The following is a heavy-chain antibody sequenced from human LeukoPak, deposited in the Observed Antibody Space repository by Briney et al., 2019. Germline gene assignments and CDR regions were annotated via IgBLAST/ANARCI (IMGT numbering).Heavy chain of an antibody. J-gene: IGHJ3*02. CDR1: GGSISSGGYS. CDR3: ARGGYYDYVWVSYRRIIDAFDI. V-gene: IGHV4-30-2*01. Sequence: SETLSLTCAVSGGSISSGGYSWSWIRQPPGKGLEWIGYIYHSGSTYYNPSLKSRVTISVDRSKNQFSLKLSSVTAADTAVYYCARGGYYDYVWVSYRRIIDAFDIWGQGTMVTVSS. D-gene: IGHD3-16*02. CDR2: IYHSGST.